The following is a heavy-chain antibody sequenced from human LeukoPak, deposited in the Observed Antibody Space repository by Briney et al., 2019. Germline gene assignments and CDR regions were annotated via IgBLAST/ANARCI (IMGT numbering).Heavy chain of an antibody. CDR2: ISSSSTI. CDR1: GFTFSSYS. V-gene: IGHV3-48*02. D-gene: IGHD6-19*01. Sequence: SGGSLRLSCAASGFTFSSYSMNWVRQAPGKGLEWVSYISSSSTIYYADSVKGRFTISRDNAKNSLYLQMNSLRDEDTAVYYCARGGIAVAGHYWGQGTLVTVSS. CDR3: ARGGIAVAGHY. J-gene: IGHJ4*02.